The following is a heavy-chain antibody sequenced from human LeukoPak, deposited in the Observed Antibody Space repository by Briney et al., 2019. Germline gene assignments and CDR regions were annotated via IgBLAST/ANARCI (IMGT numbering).Heavy chain of an antibody. D-gene: IGHD3/OR15-3a*01. CDR2: ISVGGGST. V-gene: IGHV3-23*01. CDR3: AKVFRRGYDLLYYGLDV. J-gene: IGHJ6*02. Sequence: GGSLRLSCAASGLSISAYAMNWVRQAPGKGLEWVSVISVGGGSTTYADSVEGRFTISRDKSKNMLYLQMNSLRAEDAAIYYCAKVFRRGYDLLYYGLDVWGQGTTVTVSS. CDR1: GLSISAYA.